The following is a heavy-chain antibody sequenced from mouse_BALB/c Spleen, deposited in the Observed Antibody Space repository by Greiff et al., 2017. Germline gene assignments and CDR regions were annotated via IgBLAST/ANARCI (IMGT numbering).Heavy chain of an antibody. CDR2: ISTYSGNT. V-gene: IGHV1-67*01. CDR1: GYIFTDYA. J-gene: IGHJ4*01. D-gene: IGHD1-1*01. CDR3: ARNYGSSEFYAMDY. Sequence: QVHVKQSGPELVRPGVSVKISCKGSGYIFTDYAMLWVKQRHAKSLEWFGVISTYSGNTNYNQKFKGKATMTVDKSSSTAYMELARLTSEDSAIYYCARNYGSSEFYAMDYWGQGTSVTVSA.